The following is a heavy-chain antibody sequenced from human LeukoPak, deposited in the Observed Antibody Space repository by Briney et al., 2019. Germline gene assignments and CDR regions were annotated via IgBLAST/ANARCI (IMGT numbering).Heavy chain of an antibody. CDR1: AYIFSTYD. V-gene: IGHV1-8*01. CDR3: ARVKPPFDY. CDR2: MNPISGNT. Sequence: VSVRVSCTASAYIFSTYDVTWVRQTPGQGPEWMGWMNPISGNTGYAQQFKGRVSMTSNASVNSAYMELSSLRFEDTAVYYCARVKPPFDYWGQGTLVTVSS. J-gene: IGHJ4*02.